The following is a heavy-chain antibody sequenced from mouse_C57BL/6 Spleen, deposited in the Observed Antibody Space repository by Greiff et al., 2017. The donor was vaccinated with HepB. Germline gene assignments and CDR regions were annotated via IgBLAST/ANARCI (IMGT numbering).Heavy chain of an antibody. CDR1: GYTFTSYW. D-gene: IGHD2-2*01. J-gene: IGHJ2*01. CDR2: IDPSDSYT. Sequence: VQLQQPGAELVMPGASVKLSCKASGYTFTSYWMHWVKQRPGQGLEWIGEIDPSDSYTNYNQKFKGKSTLTVDKSSSTAYMQLSSLTSEDSAVYYCARGLRREEYFDYWGQGTTLTVSS. CDR3: ARGLRREEYFDY. V-gene: IGHV1-69*01.